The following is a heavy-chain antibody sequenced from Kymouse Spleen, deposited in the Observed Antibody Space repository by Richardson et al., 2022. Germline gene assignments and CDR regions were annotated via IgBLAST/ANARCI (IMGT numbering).Heavy chain of an antibody. V-gene: IGHV3-33*01. D-gene: IGHD6-13*01. CDR2: IWYDGSNK. CDR1: GFTFSSYG. J-gene: IGHJ4*02. Sequence: QVQLVESGGGVVQPGRSLRLSCAASGFTFSSYGMHWVRQAPGKGLEWVAVIWYDGSNKYYADSVKGRFTISRDNSKNTLYLQMNSLRAEDTAVYYCARDRDSSSWSFFDYWGQGTLVTVSS. CDR3: ARDRDSSSWSFFDY.